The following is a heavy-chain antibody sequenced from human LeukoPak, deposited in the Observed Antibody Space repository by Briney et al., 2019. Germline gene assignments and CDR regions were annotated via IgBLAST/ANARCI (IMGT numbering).Heavy chain of an antibody. CDR1: GYSISSSNW. J-gene: IGHJ3*02. CDR3: ARCPKQGYSYGSPLGAFDM. CDR2: IYYSGST. D-gene: IGHD5-18*01. Sequence: SETLSLTCAVSGYSISSSNWWGWIRQPPGKGLEWIGYIYYSGSTNYNPSLKSRVTMSVDTSKNQFSLKLSSVTALDTAVYYCARCPKQGYSYGSPLGAFDMWGQGTMVTVSS. V-gene: IGHV4-28*06.